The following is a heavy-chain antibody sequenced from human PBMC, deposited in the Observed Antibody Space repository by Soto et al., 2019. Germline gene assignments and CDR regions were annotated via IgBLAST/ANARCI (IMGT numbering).Heavy chain of an antibody. Sequence: QLVQSGAEVKKPGASVRVSCKTSGPTFIAYYIHWVRQAPGQGLEWMGWIDTKSGGTTYVQKFLGRVTMTRDTSINTAYMDLNRLTSDDTAVYYSARVSVDVPEWGQGTLITVSS. CDR1: GPTFIAYY. CDR2: IDTKSGGT. D-gene: IGHD5-12*01. J-gene: IGHJ4*02. CDR3: ARVSVDVPE. V-gene: IGHV1-2*02.